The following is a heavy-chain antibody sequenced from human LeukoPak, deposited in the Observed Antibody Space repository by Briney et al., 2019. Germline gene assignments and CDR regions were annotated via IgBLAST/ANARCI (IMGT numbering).Heavy chain of an antibody. Sequence: GGSLRLSCAASGFTFDDYAMHWVRQAPGKGLEWVSGISWNSGSIGYADSVQGRFTISRDNAKTSLYLQMNSLRAEDTAVYYCARDSTVATYYGVDVWGQGTTVTVSS. J-gene: IGHJ6*02. CDR2: ISWNSGSI. V-gene: IGHV3-9*01. D-gene: IGHD6-19*01. CDR1: GFTFDDYA. CDR3: ARDSTVATYYGVDV.